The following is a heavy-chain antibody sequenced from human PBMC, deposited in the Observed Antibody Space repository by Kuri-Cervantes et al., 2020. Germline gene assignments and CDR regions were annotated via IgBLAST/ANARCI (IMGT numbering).Heavy chain of an antibody. V-gene: IGHV4-61*01. CDR2: IYYSGST. J-gene: IGHJ4*02. Sequence: SETLSLTCTVSGGSVSSGSYYWSWIRQPPGKGLEWIGYIYYSGSTNYNPSLKSRVTISVDTSKNQFSLKVNSVTAADTAVYYCAREGDYYFDYWGQGTLVTVSS. CDR1: GGSVSSGSYY. CDR3: AREGDYYFDY. D-gene: IGHD2-21*02.